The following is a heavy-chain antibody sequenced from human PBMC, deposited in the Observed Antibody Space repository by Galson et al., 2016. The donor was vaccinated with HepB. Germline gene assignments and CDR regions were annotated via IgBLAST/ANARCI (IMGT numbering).Heavy chain of an antibody. CDR2: INHSGST. J-gene: IGHJ5*02. Sequence: SETLSLTCAVYGGSFSGYYWSWIRQPPGKGLEWIGEINHSGSTNYNPSLKSRVTISVDTSKNQFSLKVNSVTAADTAVYYCARGGTVSAAIWGPNWFDPWGQGTLVTVSS. CDR1: GGSFSGYY. CDR3: ARGGTVSAAIWGPNWFDP. D-gene: IGHD2-2*02. V-gene: IGHV4-34*01.